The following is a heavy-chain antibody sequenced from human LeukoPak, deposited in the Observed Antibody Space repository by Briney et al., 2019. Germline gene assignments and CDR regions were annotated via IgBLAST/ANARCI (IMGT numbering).Heavy chain of an antibody. Sequence: ASVKVSCKASGYTFTSYDINWVRQATGQGLEWMGWMNPNSGNTGYAQKFQGRVTMTRDTSISTAYMELSRLRSDDTAVYYCARDSYYYDSSGYTENWGQGTLVTVSS. J-gene: IGHJ4*02. CDR1: GYTFTSYD. D-gene: IGHD3-22*01. V-gene: IGHV1-8*01. CDR2: MNPNSGNT. CDR3: ARDSYYYDSSGYTEN.